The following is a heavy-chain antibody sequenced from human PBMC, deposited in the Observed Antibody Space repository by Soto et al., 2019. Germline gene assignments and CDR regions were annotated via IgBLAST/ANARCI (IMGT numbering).Heavy chain of an antibody. Sequence: EVQLFESGGGLVEPGESLRLSCAASGFIFKDFAMSWVRQAPGKGLEWVSTITTSDDITYSADSVRGRFTICRDNSANTLFLQMSSLRGDDTATYYCTKGDSSGYFDPSSGYSTPDNWGQGTLVTVSS. CDR3: TKGDSSGYFDPSSGYSTPDN. CDR1: GFIFKDFA. D-gene: IGHD3-3*01. CDR2: ITTSDDIT. V-gene: IGHV3-23*01. J-gene: IGHJ4*02.